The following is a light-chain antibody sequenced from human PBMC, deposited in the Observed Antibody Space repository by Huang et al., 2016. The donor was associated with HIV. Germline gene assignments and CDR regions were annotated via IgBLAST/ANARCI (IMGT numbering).Light chain of an antibody. Sequence: DVQMTQSPSTLSAYVGDRITITCRASQSINNYLAWYQQKAGKAPDLLIYKASTRDSGVPARFSGSGSGTTFTLAISNLQPDDFATYYCQQYDSYWTFGQGTKVE. CDR1: QSINNY. CDR2: KAS. J-gene: IGKJ1*01. CDR3: QQYDSYWT. V-gene: IGKV1-5*03.